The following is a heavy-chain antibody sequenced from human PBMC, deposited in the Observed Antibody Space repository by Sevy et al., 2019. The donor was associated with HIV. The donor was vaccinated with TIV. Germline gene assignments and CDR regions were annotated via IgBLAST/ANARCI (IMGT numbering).Heavy chain of an antibody. CDR1: GYTFTSYG. J-gene: IGHJ4*02. Sequence: ASVKVSCKASGYTFTSYGISWVRQAPGQGLEWMGWISAYNGNTNYAQKLQGRVTMTTDTSTRTAYMELRSLRSDDTAVYYCARVKVVVTAFDYWGQGTLVTVSS. CDR3: ARVKVVVTAFDY. D-gene: IGHD2-21*02. V-gene: IGHV1-18*01. CDR2: ISAYNGNT.